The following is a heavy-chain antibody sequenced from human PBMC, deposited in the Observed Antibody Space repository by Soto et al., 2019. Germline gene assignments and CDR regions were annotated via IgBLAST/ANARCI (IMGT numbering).Heavy chain of an antibody. CDR1: GFPFSSYE. CDR3: ASSYFYGSGTYYKGLGY. CDR2: NSSSGSTI. Sequence: PGGSLRLSCAGSGFPFSSYEMNWVRQAPGKGLECISYNSSSGSTIYYADSVKGRFTISRDNAKESLYLQMNSLRAEDTAVYYCASSYFYGSGTYYKGLGYWGQGTLVTVSS. D-gene: IGHD3-10*01. J-gene: IGHJ4*02. V-gene: IGHV3-48*03.